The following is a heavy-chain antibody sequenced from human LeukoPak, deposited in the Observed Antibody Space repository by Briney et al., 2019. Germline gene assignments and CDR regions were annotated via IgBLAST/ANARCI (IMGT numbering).Heavy chain of an antibody. D-gene: IGHD2-15*01. J-gene: IGHJ2*01. CDR3: AKRGVCSGHNCYWYFDL. V-gene: IGHV3-23*01. CDR1: GFTFNTYA. CDR2: ITGSCGAT. Sequence: GGSLRLSCAASGFTFNTYAMSWVRQAPGKGLEWVSAITGSCGATFYADSVKGRFDISRDNSKNTLNLQMNSLSTEDTAVYYCAKRGVCSGHNCYWYFDLWARGTRVTVSS.